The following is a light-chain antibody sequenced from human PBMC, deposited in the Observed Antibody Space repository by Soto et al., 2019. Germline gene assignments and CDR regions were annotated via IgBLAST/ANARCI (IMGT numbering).Light chain of an antibody. CDR1: QSVSSSY. CDR2: GAS. J-gene: IGKJ1*01. CDR3: QQYDASPT. V-gene: IGKV3-20*01. Sequence: EIVLTQSPGTLSLSPGERATLSCRASQSVSSSYLAWYQQKPGQAPRLLMYGASYRATGIPDRFSGSGSGTDFTLTISRLEPEDFVVYYCQQYDASPTCGQGTKVEIK.